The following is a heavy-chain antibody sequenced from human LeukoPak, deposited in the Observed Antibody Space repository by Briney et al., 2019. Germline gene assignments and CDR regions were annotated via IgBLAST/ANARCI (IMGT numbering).Heavy chain of an antibody. J-gene: IGHJ6*02. CDR2: IYSGGST. V-gene: IGHV3-53*01. CDR3: AGDGSGGFYYGMDV. Sequence: PGGSLRLSCAASGFTVSSNYMSWVRQAPGKGLEWVSVIYSGGSTYYADSVKGRFTISRDNSKNTLYLQMNSLRAEDTAVYYCAGDGSGGFYYGMDVWGQGTTVTVSS. CDR1: GFTVSSNY. D-gene: IGHD6-19*01.